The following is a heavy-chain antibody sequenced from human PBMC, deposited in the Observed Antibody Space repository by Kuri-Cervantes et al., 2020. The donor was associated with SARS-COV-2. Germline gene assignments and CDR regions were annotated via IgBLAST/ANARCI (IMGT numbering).Heavy chain of an antibody. Sequence: GESLKISCASSGFTFSSYSMNWVRQAPGKGLEWVSSISSSSSYIYYADTVKGRFTISRDNAKNSLYLQMNSLRAEDTAVYYCAKIYVDYIIHNLYYYDYWAKGTLVT. D-gene: IGHD4-17*01. CDR2: ISSSSSYI. CDR3: AKIYVDYIIHNLYYYDY. V-gene: IGHV3-21*04. CDR1: GFTFSSYS. J-gene: IGHJ4*02.